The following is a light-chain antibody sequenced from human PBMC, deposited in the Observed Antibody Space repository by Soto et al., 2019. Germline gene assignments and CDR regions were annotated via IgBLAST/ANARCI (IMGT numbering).Light chain of an antibody. J-gene: IGLJ1*01. CDR2: LERSGSY. CDR3: ETWDSNTRV. CDR1: SRHITYI. V-gene: IGLV4-60*03. Sequence: QLVLTQSSSASASLGSSVMLTCTLSSRHITYIIAWHQQQPGKAPRYLMKLERSGSYNKGSGVPDRFSGSSSGADRYLTISNLQSEDEADYYCETWDSNTRVFGTGTKVTVL.